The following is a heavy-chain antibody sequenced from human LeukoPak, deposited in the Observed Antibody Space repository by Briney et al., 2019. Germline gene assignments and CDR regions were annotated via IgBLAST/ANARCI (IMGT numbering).Heavy chain of an antibody. CDR1: GFSFSSYS. V-gene: IGHV3-48*01. CDR3: ARTGLGMYSFDS. D-gene: IGHD3/OR15-3a*01. CDR2: ITGSSSTT. J-gene: IGHJ4*02. Sequence: GGSLRLSCAASGFSFSSYSLNWVRQAAGKGLEWVSYITGSSSTTNYADSVKGRFTISRDKAKNSLYLQMNSLRAEDTAVYYCARTGLGMYSFDSWGRGTLVTVSS.